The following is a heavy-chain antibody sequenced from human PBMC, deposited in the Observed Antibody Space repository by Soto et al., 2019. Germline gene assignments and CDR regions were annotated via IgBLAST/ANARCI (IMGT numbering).Heavy chain of an antibody. V-gene: IGHV4-38-2*01. CDR1: GYSISSGYY. D-gene: IGHD6-19*01. CDR3: ASASSSGVFDY. CDR2: IYHSGST. Sequence: PSETLSLTCAVSGYSISSGYYWGWIRQPPGKGLEWIGSIYHSGSTYYNPSLKSRVTISVDTSKNQFSLKLSSVTDADTAVYYCASASSSGVFDYWGKGTLVTVSS. J-gene: IGHJ4*02.